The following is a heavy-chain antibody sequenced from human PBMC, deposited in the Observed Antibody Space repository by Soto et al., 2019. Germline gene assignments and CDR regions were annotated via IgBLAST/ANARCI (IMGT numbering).Heavy chain of an antibody. J-gene: IGHJ4*02. CDR1: GFTVGNFV. V-gene: IGHV3-23*01. CDR3: AKLRAKSHIAVPFDY. CDR2: ISGNGGST. D-gene: IGHD2-15*01. Sequence: EVHLLDSGGGLAQPGGSLKLSCATSGFTVGNFVMSWVRQAPGKGLEWVSAISGNGGSTYYADSVKGRFTISRDNSKNTLYLQMNSLTAEDTAVYFCAKLRAKSHIAVPFDYWGQGSLVTVSS.